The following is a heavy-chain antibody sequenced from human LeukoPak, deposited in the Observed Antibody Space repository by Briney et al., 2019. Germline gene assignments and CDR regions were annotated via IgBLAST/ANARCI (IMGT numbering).Heavy chain of an antibody. CDR1: GFTFSSYS. CDR3: ARDSPIAAAGSDAFDI. CDR2: ISSSSSYI. J-gene: IGHJ3*02. D-gene: IGHD6-13*01. V-gene: IGHV3-21*01. Sequence: GGSLRLSCAASGFTFSSYSMNWVRQAPGKGLEWVSSISSSSSYIYYADSVKGRFTISRDNAKNSLYLQMNSLRAEDTAVYYCARDSPIAAAGSDAFDIWGQGTMDTVSS.